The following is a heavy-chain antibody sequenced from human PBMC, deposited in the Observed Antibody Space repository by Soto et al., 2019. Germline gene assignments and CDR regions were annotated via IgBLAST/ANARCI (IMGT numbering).Heavy chain of an antibody. D-gene: IGHD5-12*01. CDR3: AKGRIPQAWLYGMDV. CDR2: ISWNSGSI. Sequence: EVQLVESGGGLGQPGRSLRLSCAASGFTFDDYAMHWVRQAPGKGLEWVSGISWNSGSIGYAASVKGRFTISRDNAKNSLYLAMYTPRAEDTAWYYCAKGRIPQAWLYGMDVWGQGTTVTVSS. CDR1: GFTFDDYA. J-gene: IGHJ6*02. V-gene: IGHV3-9*01.